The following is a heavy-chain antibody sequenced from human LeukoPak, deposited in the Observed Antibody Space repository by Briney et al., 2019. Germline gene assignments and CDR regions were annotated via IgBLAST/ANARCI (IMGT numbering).Heavy chain of an antibody. CDR3: AREYPLFHYFDY. CDR2: MNSNSGNM. J-gene: IGHJ4*02. CDR1: GYTFTSYD. V-gene: IGHV1-8*01. Sequence: ASVKVSCKASGYTFTSYDINWVRQATGQGLEWMGWMNSNSGNMGYAQKFQARVTFTRITSMSTAYMELRSLRSEDTAVYYCAREYPLFHYFDYWGQGTLVTVSS. D-gene: IGHD2-2*01.